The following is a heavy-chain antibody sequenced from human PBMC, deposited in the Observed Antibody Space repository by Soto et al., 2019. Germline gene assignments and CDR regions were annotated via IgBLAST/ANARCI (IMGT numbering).Heavy chain of an antibody. Sequence: VKVSCKVSGYTLTELSMHWVRQAPGKGLEWMGGFDPEDGETIYAQKFQGRVTMTEDTSTDTAYMELSSLRSEDTAVYYCATSLNAAADFFDYWGQGTLVTVSS. J-gene: IGHJ4*02. V-gene: IGHV1-24*01. CDR1: GYTLTELS. CDR2: FDPEDGET. CDR3: ATSLNAAADFFDY. D-gene: IGHD6-13*01.